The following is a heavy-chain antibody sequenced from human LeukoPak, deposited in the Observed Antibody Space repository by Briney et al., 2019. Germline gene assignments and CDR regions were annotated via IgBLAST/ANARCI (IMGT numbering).Heavy chain of an antibody. CDR2: ISSSSSYI. CDR1: GFTFSSYS. CDR3: AKDRSSSWSEGFDY. J-gene: IGHJ4*02. V-gene: IGHV3-21*04. D-gene: IGHD6-13*01. Sequence: PGGSLRLSCAASGFTFSSYSMNWVRQAPGKGLEWVSSISSSSSYIYYADSVKGRFTISRDNAKNSLYLQMNSLRAEDTAVYYCAKDRSSSWSEGFDYWGQGTLVTVSS.